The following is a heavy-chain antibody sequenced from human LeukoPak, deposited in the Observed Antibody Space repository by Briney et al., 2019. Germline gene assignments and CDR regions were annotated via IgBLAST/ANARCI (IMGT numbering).Heavy chain of an antibody. Sequence: GGSLRLSCAASGFTFITYAMHWVRQSPGKGLEWVAVISYDGTVEYYADSVKGRFTISRDNPRNTLYLQMSSLRADDTAVYYCAGTNSGYNSYLCYFYYMDVWGKGTTVTVSS. CDR3: AGTNSGYNSYLCYFYYMDV. CDR1: GFTFITYA. D-gene: IGHD3-22*01. CDR2: ISYDGTVE. J-gene: IGHJ6*03. V-gene: IGHV3-30*04.